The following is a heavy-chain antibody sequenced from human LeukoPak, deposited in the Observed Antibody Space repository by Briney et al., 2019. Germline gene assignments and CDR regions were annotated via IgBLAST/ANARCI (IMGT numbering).Heavy chain of an antibody. CDR3: AKTLGYCSGGSCYSGVIDY. J-gene: IGHJ4*02. Sequence: GGSLRLSCAASGFTFSSYGMSWVRQAPGKGLKWVPPIRVKGGSTYYADSMKGRFTISSDNSKNTLYLQMNSLRAEDTAVYYCAKTLGYCSGGSCYSGVIDYWGQGTLVTVSS. V-gene: IGHV3-23*01. CDR1: GFTFSSYG. D-gene: IGHD2-15*01. CDR2: IRVKGGST.